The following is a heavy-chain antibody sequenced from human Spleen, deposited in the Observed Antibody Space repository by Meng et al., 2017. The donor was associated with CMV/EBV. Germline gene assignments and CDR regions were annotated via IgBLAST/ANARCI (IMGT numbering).Heavy chain of an antibody. CDR2: IRYDGSEE. CDR3: AKSISSQTTYNYYYYDMDV. Sequence: GGSLRLSCAASGFIFRTYGMHWVRQVPGKGLEWVAFIRYDGSEEYYGDFVKGRFTISRDNSKNTVYLQMNSLRVEDTAVYYGAKSISSQTTYNYYYYDMDVWGQGTTVTVSS. J-gene: IGHJ6*02. D-gene: IGHD2-2*01. V-gene: IGHV3-30*02. CDR1: GFIFRTYG.